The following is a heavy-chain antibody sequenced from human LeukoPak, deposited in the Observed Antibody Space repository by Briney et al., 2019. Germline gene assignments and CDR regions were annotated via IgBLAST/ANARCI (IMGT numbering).Heavy chain of an antibody. J-gene: IGHJ4*02. D-gene: IGHD4-17*01. Sequence: GGSLRLSCAASGFTFSSYGMHWVRQAPGKGLEWVAVISYDGSNKYYADSVKGRFTISRDNYKNTLYLQMNSLRAEDTAVYYCAKANDYGDLFDYWGQGPLVTVSS. CDR1: GFTFSSYG. CDR2: ISYDGSNK. CDR3: AKANDYGDLFDY. V-gene: IGHV3-30*18.